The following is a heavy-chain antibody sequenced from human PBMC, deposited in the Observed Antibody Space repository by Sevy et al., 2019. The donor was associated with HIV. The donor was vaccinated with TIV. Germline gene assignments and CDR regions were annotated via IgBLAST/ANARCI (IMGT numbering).Heavy chain of an antibody. D-gene: IGHD2-15*01. CDR1: GFTFSSYN. V-gene: IGHV3-21*01. J-gene: IGHJ6*01. CDR2: ISSSSNYI. Sequence: GGSLRLSCAASGFTFSSYNMNWVRQAPGKGLEWVSSISSSSNYIYYADSMKGRFTISRDNAKNSLYLQMISLRAEDTAVYYCARVVAYCSGGSCFPGYCYGMDVWGQGTTVTVSS. CDR3: ARVVAYCSGGSCFPGYCYGMDV.